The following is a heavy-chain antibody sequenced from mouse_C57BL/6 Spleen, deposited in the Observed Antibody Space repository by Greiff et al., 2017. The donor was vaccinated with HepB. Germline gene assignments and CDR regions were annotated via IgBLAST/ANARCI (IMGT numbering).Heavy chain of an antibody. D-gene: IGHD2-2*01. Sequence: EVKLVESGTVLARPGASVKMSCKTSGYTFTSYWLHWVKQRPGQGLEWIGAIYPGNSDTSYNQKFKGKAKLTAVTSASTAYMELSSLTNEDSAVYYCTREGVTTENFDYWGQGTTLTVSS. J-gene: IGHJ2*01. CDR3: TREGVTTENFDY. CDR1: GYTFTSYW. CDR2: IYPGNSDT. V-gene: IGHV1-5*01.